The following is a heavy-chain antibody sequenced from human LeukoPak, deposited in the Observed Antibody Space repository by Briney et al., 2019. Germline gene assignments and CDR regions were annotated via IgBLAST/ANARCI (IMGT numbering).Heavy chain of an antibody. V-gene: IGHV4-30-4*01. J-gene: IGHJ4*02. CDR1: GGSISSGDYY. Sequence: SETLSLTCTVSGGSISSGDYYWSWIRQPPGKGLEWIGYIYYSGSTYYNPSLKSRVTISVDTSKNQFSLKLSSVTAADTAVYYCARTLRRTWVDYWGQGTLVTVSS. CDR3: ARTLRRTWVDY. D-gene: IGHD1-26*01. CDR2: IYYSGST.